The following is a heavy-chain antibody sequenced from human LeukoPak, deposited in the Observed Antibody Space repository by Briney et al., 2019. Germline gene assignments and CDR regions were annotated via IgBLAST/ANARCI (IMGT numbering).Heavy chain of an antibody. V-gene: IGHV3-48*04. CDR1: GFTFSDFN. CDR2: ISSSGTTT. Sequence: GGSLRLSCAASGFTFSDFNMNWVRQAPGKGLEWIAYISSSGTTTLYADSVKGRFTISRDNAENSLPLQMNGLRPDDTAFYFCAKKGYSHNWFSYWGQGTLVTVSS. D-gene: IGHD1-1*01. J-gene: IGHJ4*02. CDR3: AKKGYSHNWFSY.